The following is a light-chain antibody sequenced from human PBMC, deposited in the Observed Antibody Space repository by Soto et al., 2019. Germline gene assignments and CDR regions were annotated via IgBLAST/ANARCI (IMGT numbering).Light chain of an antibody. CDR1: QSLLHSNGYNF. Sequence: DIVMTQSPLSLPVTPGESASISCRSSQSLLHSNGYNFLDWYLQKPGQSPQLLIYFGSIRASGVPDRFSGSGSGTDFTLKISRVEPEDVGTYHCMQPLPGPRTFGPGTKVEI. CDR3: MQPLPGPRT. J-gene: IGKJ3*01. V-gene: IGKV2-28*01. CDR2: FGS.